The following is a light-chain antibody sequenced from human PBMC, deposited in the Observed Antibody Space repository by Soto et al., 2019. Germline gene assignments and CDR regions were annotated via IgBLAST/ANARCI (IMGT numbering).Light chain of an antibody. CDR3: QSYDSSLSGYVV. CDR1: RSNIGAGYD. Sequence: QSVLTQPPSVSGAPGQRVTISCTGSRSNIGAGYDVHWYQQLPGTAPKLLIYGNSNRPSGVPDRFSGSKSGTSASLAITGLQGEDEADYYCQSYDSSLSGYVVFGGGTQLTVL. CDR2: GNS. V-gene: IGLV1-40*01. J-gene: IGLJ2*01.